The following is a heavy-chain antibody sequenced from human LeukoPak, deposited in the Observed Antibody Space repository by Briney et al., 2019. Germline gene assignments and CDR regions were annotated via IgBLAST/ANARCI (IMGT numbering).Heavy chain of an antibody. CDR1: GYTFTSYD. V-gene: IGHV1-8*01. Sequence: GASVKVSCKASGYTFTSYDINWVRQATGQGLEWMGWMNPNSGNTGYAQKFQGRVTMTRNTSISTAYMELSSLRSEDTAVYYCARAPHIVGATDYWGQGTLVTVSS. CDR2: MNPNSGNT. CDR3: ARAPHIVGATDY. D-gene: IGHD1-26*01. J-gene: IGHJ4*02.